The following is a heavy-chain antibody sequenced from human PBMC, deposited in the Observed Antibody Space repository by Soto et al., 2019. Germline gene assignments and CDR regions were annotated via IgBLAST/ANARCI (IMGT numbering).Heavy chain of an antibody. V-gene: IGHV1-69*01. Sequence: VQLVQSGAEVKKPGSSVKVSCKASGGTFSSYAISWVRQAPGQGLEWMGGIIPIFGTANYAQKFQGRVTITADESTSTAYMELSSLRSEDTAVYYCARDRGQNWNWFGRGVNYFDYWGQGTLVTVSS. CDR3: ARDRGQNWNWFGRGVNYFDY. D-gene: IGHD1-7*01. CDR2: IIPIFGTA. J-gene: IGHJ4*02. CDR1: GGTFSSYA.